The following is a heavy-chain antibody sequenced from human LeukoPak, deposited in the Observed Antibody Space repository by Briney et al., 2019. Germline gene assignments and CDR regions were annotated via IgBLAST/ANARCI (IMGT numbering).Heavy chain of an antibody. CDR2: IIPMFGTA. CDR1: GGTFSSYE. J-gene: IGHJ4*02. Sequence: SVKVSCKASGGTFSSYEISWVRQAPGQGLEWMGGIIPMFGTAKYAQKFQGRVTITADKSTSTAYMELSSLRSEDTAVYYCAKGYSSYFDYWGQGTLVTVSS. V-gene: IGHV1-69*06. D-gene: IGHD6-19*01. CDR3: AKGYSSYFDY.